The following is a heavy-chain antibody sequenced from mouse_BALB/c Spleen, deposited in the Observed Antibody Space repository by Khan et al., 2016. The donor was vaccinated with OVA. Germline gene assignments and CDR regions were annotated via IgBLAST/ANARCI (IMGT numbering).Heavy chain of an antibody. CDR2: IYPGSFNT. D-gene: IGHD2-4*01. CDR1: VYTITSYY. CDR3: AKDDYCLGGAMDY. Sequence: QVQLQQSGPELVKPGASVRISCTASVYTITSYYLHWVKQRPGQGLEWIGWIYPGSFNTNYSEKFRGKATLTADKSSSTAYMQLSSLTSEDSAVYFCAKDDYCLGGAMDYWGQGTSVTVSS. J-gene: IGHJ4*01. V-gene: IGHV1S56*01.